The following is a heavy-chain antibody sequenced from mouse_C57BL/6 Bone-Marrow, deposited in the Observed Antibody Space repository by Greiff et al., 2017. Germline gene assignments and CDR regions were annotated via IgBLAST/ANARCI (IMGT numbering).Heavy chain of an antibody. V-gene: IGHV8-12*01. CDR2: IYWDDDK. J-gene: IGHJ4*01. D-gene: IGHD1-1*01. Sequence: QVTLKESGPGILQSSQTLSLTCSFSGFSLSTSGMGVSWIRQPSGKGLEWLAHIYWDDDKRYNPSLKSRLTISKDTSRNQVFLKITSVDTADTATYYCARRLYYYGNAMDYWGQGTSVTVSS. CDR1: GFSLSTSGMG. CDR3: ARRLYYYGNAMDY.